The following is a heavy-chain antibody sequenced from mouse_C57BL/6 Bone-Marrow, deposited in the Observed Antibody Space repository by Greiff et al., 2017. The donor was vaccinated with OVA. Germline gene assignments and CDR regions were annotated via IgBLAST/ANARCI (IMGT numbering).Heavy chain of an antibody. D-gene: IGHD1-1*01. Sequence: QVQLQQPGAELVKPGASVKMSCKASGYTFTSYWLTWVKQRPGQGLEWIGDIYPGSGSTNYNEKFKSKATLTVDTSSSTAYMQLSSLTSEDSAVYYCARDYYGSSGYFDVWGTGTTVTVSS. J-gene: IGHJ1*03. CDR2: IYPGSGST. CDR3: ARDYYGSSGYFDV. V-gene: IGHV1-55*01. CDR1: GYTFTSYW.